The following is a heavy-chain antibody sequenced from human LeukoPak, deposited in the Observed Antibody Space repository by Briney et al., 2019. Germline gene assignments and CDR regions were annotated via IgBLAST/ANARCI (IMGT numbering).Heavy chain of an antibody. J-gene: IGHJ4*02. CDR3: AKDRYSGLNTIDY. Sequence: GGSLRLSCAASGFTFSSYWMNWVRQVPGKGRGWVSRINSDGSSTNSADSVKGRFTISRDNAKNTLYLQMNSLRAEDTAVYYCAKDRYSGLNTIDYWGQGTLVTVSS. CDR1: GFTFSSYW. D-gene: IGHD6-13*01. V-gene: IGHV3-74*01. CDR2: INSDGSST.